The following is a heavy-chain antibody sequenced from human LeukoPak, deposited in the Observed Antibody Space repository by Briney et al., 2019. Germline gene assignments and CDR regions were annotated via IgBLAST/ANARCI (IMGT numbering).Heavy chain of an antibody. CDR2: ISSSSSYI. J-gene: IGHJ3*02. Sequence: GGSLRLSCAASGFTFSSYSMNWVRQTPGKGRWWVSSISSSSSYIYYADSVKGRFTISRDNAKNSLYLQMNSLRAEDTAVYYCASPVVVALDAFDIWGQGTMVTVSS. V-gene: IGHV3-21*01. D-gene: IGHD3-22*01. CDR1: GFTFSSYS. CDR3: ASPVVVALDAFDI.